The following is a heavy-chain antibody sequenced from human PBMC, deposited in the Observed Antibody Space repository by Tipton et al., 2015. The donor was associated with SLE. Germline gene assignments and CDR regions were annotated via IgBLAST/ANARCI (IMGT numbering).Heavy chain of an antibody. CDR3: ARAVAAVGYFDY. D-gene: IGHD6-13*01. CDR2: IYYSGST. J-gene: IGHJ4*02. CDR1: GGSISSHY. Sequence: TLSLTCTVSGGSISSHYWSWIRQPPGKGLEWIGYIYYSGSTNYNPSLKSRVTISVDTSKNQFSLKLSSVTAADTAVYYCARAVAAVGYFDYWGQGTLVTVSS. V-gene: IGHV4-59*08.